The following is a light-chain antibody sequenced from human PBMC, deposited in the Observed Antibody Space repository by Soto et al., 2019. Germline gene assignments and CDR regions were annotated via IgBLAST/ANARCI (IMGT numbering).Light chain of an antibody. CDR3: QQYNSYLT. V-gene: IGKV1-5*01. Sequence: DVPMTQSPSTLSASVGDRVTITCRASQSISSWLAWYQQKPGKAPKLLIYDAASMESGVPSRFSGSRSGTEFSLTISSLQPDDFATYYCQQYNSYLTFGGGTKVEIK. J-gene: IGKJ4*01. CDR1: QSISSW. CDR2: DAA.